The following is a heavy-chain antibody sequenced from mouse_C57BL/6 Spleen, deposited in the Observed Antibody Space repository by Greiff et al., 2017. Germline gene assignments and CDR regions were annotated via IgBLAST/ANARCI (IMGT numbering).Heavy chain of an antibody. V-gene: IGHV1-81*01. CDR1: GYTFTSYG. J-gene: IGHJ2*01. D-gene: IGHD2-5*01. Sequence: QVQLKESGAELARPGASVKLSCKASGYTFTSYGISWVKQRTGQGLEWIGEIYPRSGNTYYNEKFKGKATLTADKSSSTAYMELRSLTSEDSAVYFCARLGSNYDYFDYWGQGTTLTVSS. CDR2: IYPRSGNT. CDR3: ARLGSNYDYFDY.